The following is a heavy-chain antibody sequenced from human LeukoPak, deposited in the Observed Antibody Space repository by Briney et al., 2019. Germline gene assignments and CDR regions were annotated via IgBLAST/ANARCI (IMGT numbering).Heavy chain of an antibody. D-gene: IGHD2-15*01. Sequence: AGGSLRLSCAASGFTFSSYWMNWARQAPGKGLEWVGHIRSKADGGTPDYIAPVKGRFTISRDDSKDTLYLQMNSLNTEDTAMYYCTTRSPARYCSDGACYSSADYWGQGTLVTVSS. CDR3: TTRSPARYCSDGACYSSADY. J-gene: IGHJ4*02. CDR2: IRSKADGGTP. CDR1: GFTFSSYW. V-gene: IGHV3-15*07.